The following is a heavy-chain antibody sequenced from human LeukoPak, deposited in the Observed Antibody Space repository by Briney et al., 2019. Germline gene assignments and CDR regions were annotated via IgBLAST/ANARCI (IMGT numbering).Heavy chain of an antibody. D-gene: IGHD5-24*01. CDR3: ARSRWLQLPDWFDP. Sequence: PSETLSLTCTVSGYSISSGYYWGWIRQPPGKGLEWIGSIYHSGSTYYNPSLKSRVTISVDTSKNQFSLKLSSVTAADTAVYYCARSRWLQLPDWFDPWGQGTLVTVSS. CDR2: IYHSGST. CDR1: GYSISSGYY. V-gene: IGHV4-38-2*02. J-gene: IGHJ5*02.